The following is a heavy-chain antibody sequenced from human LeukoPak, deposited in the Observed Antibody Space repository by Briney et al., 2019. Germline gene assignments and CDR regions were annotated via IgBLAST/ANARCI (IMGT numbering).Heavy chain of an antibody. CDR3: ARTLTGYSSSWYWFDP. CDR1: GGSISSYY. Sequence: SSETLSLTCTVSGGSISSYYWRWLRQPPGKGLEWIGYIYYSGSTNYNPSLKSRVTISVDTSKNQFSLKLSSVTAADTAVYYCARTLTGYSSSWYWFDPWGQGTLVTVSS. V-gene: IGHV4-59*01. CDR2: IYYSGST. J-gene: IGHJ5*02. D-gene: IGHD6-13*01.